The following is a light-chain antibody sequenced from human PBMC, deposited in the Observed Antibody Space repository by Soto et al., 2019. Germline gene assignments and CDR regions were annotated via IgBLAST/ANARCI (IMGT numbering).Light chain of an antibody. CDR2: GNN. CDR3: QSYDNSLNAWV. CDR1: SSNIGAVYD. V-gene: IGLV1-40*01. J-gene: IGLJ3*02. Sequence: QSVLTQPPSGSGAPGQRVTISCTGSSSNIGAVYDVHWYQQFPGTAPKLLIYGNNNRPSGVPDRFSGSKSGTSASLAITGLQTDDEADYYCQSYDNSLNAWVFGGGTKLTVL.